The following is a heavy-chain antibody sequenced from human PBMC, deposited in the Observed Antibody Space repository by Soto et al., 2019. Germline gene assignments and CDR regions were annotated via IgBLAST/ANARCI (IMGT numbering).Heavy chain of an antibody. D-gene: IGHD5-12*01. CDR1: GYTFTNYA. Sequence: ASVKVSCKASGYTFTNYAYSWVRKAPGQGLEWMGWISTYNGDTNYAQTFQGRVTMTTDTSTSTVHMEVRSLRSDDTAVYYCAREGVAPYYYYGMDVWGQGTPVTVSS. V-gene: IGHV1-18*01. CDR2: ISTYNGDT. J-gene: IGHJ6*02. CDR3: AREGVAPYYYYGMDV.